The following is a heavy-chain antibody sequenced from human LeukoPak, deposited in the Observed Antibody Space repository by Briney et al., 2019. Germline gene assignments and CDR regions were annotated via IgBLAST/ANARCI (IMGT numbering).Heavy chain of an antibody. D-gene: IGHD3-10*01. CDR1: GFTFDDYA. J-gene: IGHJ4*02. CDR2: ISWNSSSI. V-gene: IGHV3-9*01. CDR3: AKDMKRTMVRGAAVY. Sequence: PGGSLRLSCAASGFTFDDYAMHWVRQAPGKGLEWVSGISWNSSSIGYADSVKGRFTISRDNAKNSLYLQMNSLRAEDTALYYCAKDMKRTMVRGAAVYWGQGTLVTVSS.